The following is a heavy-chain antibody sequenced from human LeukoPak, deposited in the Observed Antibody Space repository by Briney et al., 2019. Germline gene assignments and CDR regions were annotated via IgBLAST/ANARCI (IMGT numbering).Heavy chain of an antibody. CDR2: IYYSGST. D-gene: IGHD4-17*01. CDR3: ARDYGDSLWDY. CDR1: GGSISSYY. Sequence: SETLSLTCTVSGGSISSYYWSWIRQPPGKGLEWIGYIYYSGSTNYNPSLKSRVIISVDTSKNQFSLKLSSVTAADTAVYYCARDYGDSLWDYWGQGTLVTVPS. J-gene: IGHJ4*02. V-gene: IGHV4-59*01.